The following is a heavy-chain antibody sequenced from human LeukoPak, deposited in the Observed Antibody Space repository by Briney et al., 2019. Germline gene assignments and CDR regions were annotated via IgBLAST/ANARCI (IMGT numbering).Heavy chain of an antibody. V-gene: IGHV3-15*07. CDR1: GFNFGNAW. Sequence: GGSLRLSCAASGFNFGNAWMYWARQAPGKGLEWVGRIKSKVDGGAIDYPTPVKARFTMSRDDSRNIPYLQMNSLKTEDTARYYCATDTFYMKGFDPWGQGTQVIVSS. CDR2: IKSKVDGGAI. D-gene: IGHD2/OR15-2a*01. J-gene: IGHJ5*02. CDR3: ATDTFYMKGFDP.